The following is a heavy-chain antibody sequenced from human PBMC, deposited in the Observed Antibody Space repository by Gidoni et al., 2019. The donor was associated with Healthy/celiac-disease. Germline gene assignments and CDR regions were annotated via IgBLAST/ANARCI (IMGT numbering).Heavy chain of an antibody. CDR3: ASPGYSSRDYYGMDV. Sequence: VQLVESGGGVVQPGKSLRLPCAASGFTFSRYGMHWVRRAPGKGLEWVAVIWYDGSNKYYADSVTSRFTTSRDNSKNTLYLQMNSLRAEDTAVYYCASPGYSSRDYYGMDVWGQGTTVTVSS. J-gene: IGHJ6*02. V-gene: IGHV3-33*01. CDR1: GFTFSRYG. CDR2: IWYDGSNK. D-gene: IGHD6-13*01.